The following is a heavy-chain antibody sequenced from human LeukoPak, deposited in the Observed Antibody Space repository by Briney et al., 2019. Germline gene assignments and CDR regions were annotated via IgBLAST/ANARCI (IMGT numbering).Heavy chain of an antibody. CDR1: GGSISTYY. V-gene: IGHV4-59*01. J-gene: IGHJ1*01. CDR3: ASASGGWEYFRH. D-gene: IGHD2-15*01. Sequence: SETLSLTCTVSGGSISTYYWSWIRQPPGKGLEWIGYVYDSGSTNYNPSLKSRATISVDTSKNQFSLNLSSVTAADTAVYYCASASGGWEYFRHWGQGTLVTSS. CDR2: VYDSGST.